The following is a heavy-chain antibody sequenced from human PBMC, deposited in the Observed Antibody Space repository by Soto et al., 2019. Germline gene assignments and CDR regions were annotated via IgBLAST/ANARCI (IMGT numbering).Heavy chain of an antibody. CDR1: GGSFSGYY. D-gene: IGHD6-19*01. V-gene: IGHV4-34*01. Sequence: SETLSLTCAVYGGSFSGYYWSWIRQPPGKGLEWIGEINHSGSTNYNPSLKSRVTISVDTSKNQFSLKLSSVTAADTAVYYCARGKSWLYYFDYWGQGTLVTVSS. CDR2: INHSGST. J-gene: IGHJ4*02. CDR3: ARGKSWLYYFDY.